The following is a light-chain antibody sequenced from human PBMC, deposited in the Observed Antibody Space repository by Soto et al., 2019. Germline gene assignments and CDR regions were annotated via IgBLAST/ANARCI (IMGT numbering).Light chain of an antibody. CDR1: QSINSF. Sequence: EIVLTQSPGTLSLSPGERATLSCRASQSINSFLAWYQQRPGQAPRLLIHGASNRATGIPDRFSGSGSGTDFTLTISRLEPEDFAVYYCQQYGGSPRTFGQGTKVDIK. J-gene: IGKJ1*01. CDR3: QQYGGSPRT. V-gene: IGKV3-20*01. CDR2: GAS.